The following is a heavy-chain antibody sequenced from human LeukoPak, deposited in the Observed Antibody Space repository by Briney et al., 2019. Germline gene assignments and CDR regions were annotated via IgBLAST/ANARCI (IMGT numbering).Heavy chain of an antibody. CDR2: IYTSGST. CDR1: GGSISSGSYY. D-gene: IGHD3-10*01. CDR3: ARAPMAPRGYYYYYMDV. V-gene: IGHV4-61*02. J-gene: IGHJ6*03. Sequence: SQTLSLTCTVSGGSISSGSYYWSWIRQPAGKGLEWIGRIYTSGSTNYNPSLKSRFTRSVDTSKKQFSLKLSSVTAADTAVYYCARAPMAPRGYYYYYMDVWGKGTTVTVSS.